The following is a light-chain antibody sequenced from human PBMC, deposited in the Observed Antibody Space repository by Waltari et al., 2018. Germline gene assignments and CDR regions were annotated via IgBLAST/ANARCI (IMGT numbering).Light chain of an antibody. CDR2: EVS. CDR1: SSDIGAYKY. V-gene: IGLV2-14*01. Sequence: QSALTQPASVSGSPGQSITISCTGTSSDIGAYKYVSWYQQYPDKAPELIIYEVSNRPSGVSNRFSGSKSGNTASLSISGLQAEDESDYYCSSFTSTNTLLFGGGTKLTVL. CDR3: SSFTSTNTLL. J-gene: IGLJ3*02.